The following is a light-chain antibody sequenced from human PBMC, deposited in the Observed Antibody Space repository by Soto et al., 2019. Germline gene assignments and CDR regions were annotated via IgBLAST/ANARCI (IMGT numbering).Light chain of an antibody. CDR2: DVN. CDR3: CSYAGNSYV. CDR1: SSDVGNYDY. Sequence: QSALTQPRSVSGSPGQSVTISCTGTSSDVGNYDYVSWYQQHPGKAPKLMIYDVNNPPSGVPDRFSSSKSGNTASLTISGLQSEDEGEYYCCSYAGNSYVFGTGTKLTVL. J-gene: IGLJ1*01. V-gene: IGLV2-11*01.